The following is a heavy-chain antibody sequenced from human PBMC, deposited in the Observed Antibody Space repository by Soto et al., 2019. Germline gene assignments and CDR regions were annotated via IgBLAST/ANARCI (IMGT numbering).Heavy chain of an antibody. CDR2: IYYSGTS. CDR3: ARGIGGNSGYIIYYMDV. V-gene: IGHV4-59*01. J-gene: IGHJ6*03. Sequence: SETLSLTCTVSGGPIRSYYWSWIRQPPGSGLEWIGDIYYSGTSNYNSSLQSRVTISVDTSKNQFSLKLRSVTAADTAVYFCARGIGGNSGYIIYYMDVWGKGTTVTVSS. CDR1: GGPIRSYY. D-gene: IGHD5-12*01.